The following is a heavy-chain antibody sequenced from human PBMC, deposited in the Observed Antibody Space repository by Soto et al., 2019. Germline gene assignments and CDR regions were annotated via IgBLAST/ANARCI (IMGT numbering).Heavy chain of an antibody. J-gene: IGHJ6*02. CDR3: ARAPGASGLDV. Sequence: ASVKVSCEASGYTFTSYYMHWVRQAPGQGLEWMGILNLSGGGTSYPQKFQGRVTMTRDTSTSTVYMELSSLRSEDTAIYYCARAPGASGLDVWGQGTTVTVSS. CDR2: LNLSGGGT. V-gene: IGHV1-46*01. CDR1: GYTFTSYY.